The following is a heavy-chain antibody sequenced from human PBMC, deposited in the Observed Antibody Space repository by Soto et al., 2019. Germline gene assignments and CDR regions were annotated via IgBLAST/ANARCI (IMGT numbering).Heavy chain of an antibody. CDR3: ARGSNWNYVGYCSGGSCYPYDY. V-gene: IGHV4-34*01. CDR2: INHSGST. J-gene: IGHJ4*02. CDR1: GGSFSGYY. Sequence: SETLSLTCAVYGGSFSGYYWSWIRQPPGKGLEWIGEINHSGSTNYNPSLKSRVTISVDTSKNQFSLKLSSVTAADTAVYYCARGSNWNYVGYCSGGSCYPYDYWGQGTLVTVSS. D-gene: IGHD2-15*01.